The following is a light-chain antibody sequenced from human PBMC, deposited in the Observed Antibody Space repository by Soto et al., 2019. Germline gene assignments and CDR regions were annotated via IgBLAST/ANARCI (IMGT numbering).Light chain of an antibody. CDR2: DAV. CDR3: QQAASLPQT. J-gene: IGKJ3*01. V-gene: IGKV1-33*01. CDR1: QDITNY. Sequence: DIQMTQSPSSLSASIGDNVTMTCQASQDITNYLNWYQQKAGKPPKLLIFDAVSLEEGVPSRFSGSGSGTDFTLRIPSLRPEDLGTYFCQQAASLPQTFGPGTTVDVK.